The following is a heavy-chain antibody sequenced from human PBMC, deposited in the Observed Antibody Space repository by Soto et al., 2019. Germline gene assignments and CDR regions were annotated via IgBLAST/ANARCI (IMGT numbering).Heavy chain of an antibody. J-gene: IGHJ3*02. Sequence: EVQLVESGGGLVKPGGSLRLSCAASGFTFSNAWMSWVRQAPGKGLEWVSTILVGGTTHYPDSVKGRFTISRDNSKNTVFLQMNSLTAGDTAVYYCAKATATGGGAFDICGQGTMVTVSS. CDR2: ILVGGTT. CDR3: AKATATGGGAFDI. V-gene: IGHV3-23*04. CDR1: GFTFSNAW. D-gene: IGHD2-8*02.